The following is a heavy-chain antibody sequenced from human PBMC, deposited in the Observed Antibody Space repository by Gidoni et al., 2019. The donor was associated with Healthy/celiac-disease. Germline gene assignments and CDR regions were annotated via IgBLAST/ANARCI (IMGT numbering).Heavy chain of an antibody. Sequence: QVQLVQSGAEVKKPGASVKVSCKASGYTFTSYAMHWVRQAPGQRLEWMGWINAGNGNTKYSQKFQGRVTITRDTSASTAYMELSSLRSEDTAVYYCARDHNYYYGMDVWGQGTTVTVSS. CDR1: GYTFTSYA. CDR2: INAGNGNT. CDR3: ARDHNYYYGMDV. J-gene: IGHJ6*02. V-gene: IGHV1-3*01.